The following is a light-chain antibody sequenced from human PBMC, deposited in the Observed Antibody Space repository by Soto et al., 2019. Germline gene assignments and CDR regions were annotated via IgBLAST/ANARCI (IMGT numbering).Light chain of an antibody. Sequence: DIQMTQSPSTLSASVGDGVAITCRASQSISGWLAWYQQKPGKPPQLLGYKASNLESGVPSRFSGSGSGTEFTLTIRSLQQDQFGTYYCQQYRSYSLTFGGRNKVDIK. V-gene: IGKV1-5*03. J-gene: IGKJ4*01. CDR1: QSISGW. CDR2: KAS. CDR3: QQYRSYSLT.